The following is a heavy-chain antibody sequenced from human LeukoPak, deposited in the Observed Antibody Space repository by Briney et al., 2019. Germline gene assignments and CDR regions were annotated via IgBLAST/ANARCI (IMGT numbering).Heavy chain of an antibody. CDR3: ARAGTVGWAIDY. CDR1: GITFSSYW. CDR2: INTDGSST. D-gene: IGHD3-10*01. Sequence: GGSLRLSCEASGITFSSYWMHWVRQAPGKGLVWVSRINTDGSSTRYADPVKGRFTISRDNAKNTLYLQMNSLRVEDTAVYYCARAGTVGWAIDYWGQEPWSPSPQ. V-gene: IGHV3-74*01. J-gene: IGHJ4*01.